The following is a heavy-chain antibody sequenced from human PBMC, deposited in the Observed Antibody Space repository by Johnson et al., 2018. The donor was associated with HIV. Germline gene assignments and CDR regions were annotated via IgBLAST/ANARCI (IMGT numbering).Heavy chain of an antibody. D-gene: IGHD6-25*01. CDR2: INGDGSRT. CDR1: GFTFSDHW. CDR3: AKDSATDPFDI. V-gene: IGHV3-74*01. J-gene: IGHJ3*02. Sequence: VQLVESGGGLVQPGGSLRLSCGASGFTFSDHWMQWVRQAPGKGLVWVSRINGDGSRTSYADSVKGRFTISRDSAKNSLYLQMNSLRAEDTAVYYCAKDSATDPFDIWGQGTMVTVSS.